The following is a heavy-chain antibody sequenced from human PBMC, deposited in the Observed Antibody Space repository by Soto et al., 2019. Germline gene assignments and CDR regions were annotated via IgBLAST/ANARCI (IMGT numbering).Heavy chain of an antibody. Sequence: QVQLQESGPGLVKPSETLSLTCTVSGGSVSSGSYYWSWIRQPPGKGLEWIGYIYYSGSTNYNPYRKSRVTISVDTSKNQFSLKLSSVTAADTAVYYCARELTYYDFWSGYPNPYNWFDPWGQGTLVTVSS. CDR2: IYYSGST. CDR3: ARELTYYDFWSGYPNPYNWFDP. CDR1: GGSVSSGSYY. D-gene: IGHD3-3*01. J-gene: IGHJ5*02. V-gene: IGHV4-61*01.